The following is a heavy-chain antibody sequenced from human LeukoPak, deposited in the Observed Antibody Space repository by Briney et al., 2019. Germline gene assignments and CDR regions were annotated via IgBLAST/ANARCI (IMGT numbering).Heavy chain of an antibody. CDR2: IKQDGSEK. D-gene: IGHD3-3*01. CDR1: GFTFSSYG. CDR3: ARDLVNYDFWSGTNYYFDY. Sequence: PGRSLRLSCAASGFTFSSYGMHWVRQAPGKGLEWVANIKQDGSEKYYVDSVKGRFTISRDNAKNSLYLQMNSLRAEDTAVYYCARDLVNYDFWSGTNYYFDYWGQGTLVTVSS. J-gene: IGHJ4*02. V-gene: IGHV3-7*01.